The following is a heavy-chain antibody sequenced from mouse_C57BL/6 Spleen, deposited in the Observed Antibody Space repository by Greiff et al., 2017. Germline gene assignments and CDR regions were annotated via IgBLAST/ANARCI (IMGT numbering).Heavy chain of an antibody. V-gene: IGHV1-74*01. CDR2: IHPSDSDT. CDR1: GYTFTSYW. J-gene: IGHJ3*01. CDR3: AIQDDYDVLGRGTWFAY. D-gene: IGHD2-4*01. Sequence: QVQLQQPGAELVKPGASVKVSCKASGYTFTSYWMHWVKQRPGQGLEWIGRIHPSDSDTNYNQKFKGKATLTVDKSSSTAYMQLSSLTSEDSAVYYCAIQDDYDVLGRGTWFAYWGQGTLVTVSA.